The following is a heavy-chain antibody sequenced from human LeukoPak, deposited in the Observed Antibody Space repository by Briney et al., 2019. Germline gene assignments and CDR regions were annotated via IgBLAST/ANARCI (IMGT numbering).Heavy chain of an antibody. CDR2: IYYSGNT. V-gene: IGHV4-39*01. CDR3: ARQWKY. D-gene: IGHD1-1*01. CDR1: GASIISSTYY. J-gene: IGHJ4*02. Sequence: PSETMSLTCIVSGASIISSTYYWGWIRQPPGKGLEWIGSIYYSGNTYYNPSLQSRVTISVDTSKNQFSLKLTSVTAADTAVYYCARQWKYWGQGTLVTVSS.